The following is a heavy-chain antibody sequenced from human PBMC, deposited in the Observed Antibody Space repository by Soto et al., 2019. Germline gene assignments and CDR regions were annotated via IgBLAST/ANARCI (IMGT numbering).Heavy chain of an antibody. V-gene: IGHV3-30*18. J-gene: IGHJ6*02. CDR3: AKDDLSKGFHYYYGMDV. CDR1: GCTFISYG. CDR2: ISYDGSNK. Sequence: GGSLRLSCAASGCTFISYGMRWVRQAPGKGLEWVAVISYDGSNKYYADSVKGRFTISRDNSKNTLYLQMNSLRAEDTAVYYCAKDDLSKGFHYYYGMDVWGQGTTVTVSS. D-gene: IGHD2-21*01.